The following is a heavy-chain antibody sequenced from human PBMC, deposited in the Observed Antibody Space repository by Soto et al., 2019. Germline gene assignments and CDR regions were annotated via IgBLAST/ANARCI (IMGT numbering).Heavy chain of an antibody. Sequence: SETLSLTCAVYGGSFSGYYWSWIRQPPGKGLEWIGEINHSGSTNYNPSLKSRVTISVDTSKNQFSLKLSSVTAADTAVYYCARGRCSGGSCYRLYYYYMDVWGKGTTVTVSS. J-gene: IGHJ6*03. D-gene: IGHD2-15*01. CDR1: GGSFSGYY. CDR2: INHSGST. V-gene: IGHV4-34*01. CDR3: ARGRCSGGSCYRLYYYYMDV.